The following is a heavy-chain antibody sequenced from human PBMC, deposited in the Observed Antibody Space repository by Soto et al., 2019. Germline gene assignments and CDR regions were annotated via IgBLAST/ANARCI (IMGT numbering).Heavy chain of an antibody. CDR1: GFTFSSYA. J-gene: IGHJ4*02. Sequence: VGSLRLSCAASGFTFSSYAMSWVRQAPGKGLEWVSAISGSGGSTYYADSVKGRFTISRDNSKNTLYLQMNSLRAEDTAVYYCAKPFTTYYYDSSGYGYWGQGTLVTVSS. V-gene: IGHV3-23*01. CDR3: AKPFTTYYYDSSGYGY. CDR2: ISGSGGST. D-gene: IGHD3-22*01.